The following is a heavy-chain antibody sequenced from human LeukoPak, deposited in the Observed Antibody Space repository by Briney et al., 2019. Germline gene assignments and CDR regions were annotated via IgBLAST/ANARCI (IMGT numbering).Heavy chain of an antibody. D-gene: IGHD5-24*01. CDR3: ARDTLEMATIDYYGMDV. CDR2: ISAYNGNT. V-gene: IGHV1-18*01. Sequence: ASVNVSCKASGYTFTSYGISWVRQAPGQGLEWMGWISAYNGNTNYAQKLQGRVTMTTDTSTSTAYMELRSLRSDDTAVYYCARDTLEMATIDYYGMDVWGQGTTVTVSS. CDR1: GYTFTSYG. J-gene: IGHJ6*02.